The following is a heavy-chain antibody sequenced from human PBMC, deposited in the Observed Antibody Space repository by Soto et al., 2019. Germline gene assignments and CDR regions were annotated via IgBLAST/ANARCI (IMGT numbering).Heavy chain of an antibody. CDR3: ARDEGIAVAPYYYYGMDV. V-gene: IGHV1-69*04. CDR2: IIPILGIA. CDR1: GGTFSSYT. J-gene: IGHJ6*02. D-gene: IGHD6-19*01. Sequence: GASVKGSCKASGGTFSSYTITWVRQAPGQGLEWMGRIIPILGIANYAQKFQGRVTITADKSTSTAYMELSSLRSEDTAVYYCARDEGIAVAPYYYYGMDVWGQGTTVTVSS.